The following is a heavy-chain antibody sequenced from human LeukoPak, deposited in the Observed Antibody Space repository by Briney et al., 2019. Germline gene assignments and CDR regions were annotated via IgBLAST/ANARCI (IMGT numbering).Heavy chain of an antibody. CDR1: GFTFSNYE. CDR2: IHSSGTTV. Sequence: VQPGGSLRLSCAASGFTFSNYEMNWVRQAPGKGLEWLSYIHSSGTTVYYADSVKGRFTVSRDNAKSSLYLQMNSLRAEDTAVYYCARDLSIAARGGIWGQGTMVTVSS. V-gene: IGHV3-48*03. D-gene: IGHD6-6*01. J-gene: IGHJ3*02. CDR3: ARDLSIAARGGI.